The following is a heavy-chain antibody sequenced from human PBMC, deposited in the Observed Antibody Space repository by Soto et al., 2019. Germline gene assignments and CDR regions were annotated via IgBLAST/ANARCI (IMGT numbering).Heavy chain of an antibody. V-gene: IGHV4-30-4*01. CDR1: GGSISSGDYY. D-gene: IGHD3-3*01. CDR2: IYYSGST. J-gene: IGHJ4*02. CDR3: ARVRRKPIFGVFIIPYYFDY. Sequence: SLTCTVSGGSISSGDYYWSWIRQPPGKGLEWIGYIYYSGSTYYNPSLKSRVTISVDTSKNQFSLKLSSVTAADTAVYYCARVRRKPIFGVFIIPYYFDYWGQGTLVTVSS.